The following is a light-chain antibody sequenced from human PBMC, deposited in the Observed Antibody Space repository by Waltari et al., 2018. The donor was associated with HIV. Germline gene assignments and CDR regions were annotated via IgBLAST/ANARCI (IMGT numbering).Light chain of an antibody. CDR2: GNN. J-gene: IGLJ3*02. V-gene: IGLV1-40*01. CDR3: QSYDTSLSGSV. Sequence: QSVLTHPPSVSGPPGQRVTISSAGSRSHIVARARFVVHCYQPLPGTAPKLLIYGNNTRPSGVPDRFSGSKSGASASLAITGLQAEDEADYYCQSYDTSLSGSVFGGGSKLTVL. CDR1: RSHIVARARFV.